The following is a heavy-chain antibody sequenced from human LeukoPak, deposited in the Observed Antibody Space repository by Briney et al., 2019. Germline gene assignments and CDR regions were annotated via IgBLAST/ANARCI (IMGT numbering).Heavy chain of an antibody. J-gene: IGHJ4*02. V-gene: IGHV3-23*01. CDR2: ISGSGGST. CDR3: AKGFDYDFWSGYSDY. CDR1: GFTVSSKY. D-gene: IGHD3-3*01. Sequence: GGSLRLSCAASGFTVSSKYMTWVRQAPGKGLEWVSAISGSGGSTYYADSVKGRFTISRDNSKNTLYLQMNSLRAEDTAVYYCAKGFDYDFWSGYSDYWGQGTLVTVSS.